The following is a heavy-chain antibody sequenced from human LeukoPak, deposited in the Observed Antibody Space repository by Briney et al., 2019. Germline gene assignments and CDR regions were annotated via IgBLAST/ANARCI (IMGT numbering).Heavy chain of an antibody. CDR3: VRDVGAVRGEVYFDY. Sequence: PGGSLRLSCAASGFTFSTFAMHWVRLSPGKGLEWVSSITGSGPYILYADSVKRRFTISRDNTKNLLYLEMSSLRAEDTAMYYCVRDVGAVRGEVYFDYWGQGTLVTVSS. V-gene: IGHV3-21*06. CDR1: GFTFSTFA. J-gene: IGHJ4*02. D-gene: IGHD3-16*01. CDR2: ITGSGPYI.